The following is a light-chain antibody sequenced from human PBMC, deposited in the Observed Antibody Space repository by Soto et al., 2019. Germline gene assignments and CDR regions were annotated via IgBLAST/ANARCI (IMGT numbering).Light chain of an antibody. V-gene: IGKV1-39*01. CDR2: AAS. Sequence: DIQMTQSPASLSASLGDRVTITCRASQSISSYLNWYQQKPGKAPKLLIYAASSLQSGVPSRFSGSGSGTDFTLTISSLQPEDFATYYCQQSYSTHLITFGQGTRLEIK. J-gene: IGKJ5*01. CDR3: QQSYSTHLIT. CDR1: QSISSY.